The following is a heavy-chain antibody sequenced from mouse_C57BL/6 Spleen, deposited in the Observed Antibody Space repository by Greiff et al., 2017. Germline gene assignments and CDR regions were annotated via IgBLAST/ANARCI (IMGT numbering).Heavy chain of an antibody. Sequence: QVQLQQSGAELVRPGASVTLSCKASGYTFTDYEMHWVKQTPVHGLEWIGAIDPETGGTAYNQKFKGKAILTADKSSSTAYMELRSLTSEDSAVYYGTGGTGGWFAYWGQGTLVTVSA. J-gene: IGHJ3*01. CDR3: TGGTGGWFAY. CDR1: GYTFTDYE. CDR2: IDPETGGT. V-gene: IGHV1-15*01. D-gene: IGHD4-1*01.